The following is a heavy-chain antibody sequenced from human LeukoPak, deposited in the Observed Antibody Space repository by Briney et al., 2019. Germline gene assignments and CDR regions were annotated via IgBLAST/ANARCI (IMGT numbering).Heavy chain of an antibody. V-gene: IGHV3-74*01. Sequence: GGSLRLSYAASGFTFSTYWMHWVRQAPGKGLVWVSRINPDGTTTTYADSVKGRFTISRDNGKNTLFLQMSSLRAEDTAVYYCARGRYYYDPLDYWGQGTLVTVSS. CDR3: ARGRYYYDPLDY. CDR2: INPDGTTT. D-gene: IGHD3-22*01. J-gene: IGHJ4*02. CDR1: GFTFSTYW.